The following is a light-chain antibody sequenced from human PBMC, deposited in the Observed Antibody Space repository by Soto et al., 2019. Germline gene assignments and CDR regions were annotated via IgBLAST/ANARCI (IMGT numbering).Light chain of an antibody. Sequence: DIVMTQSPDSLAVSLGARATIDCRSSQTILHSSNNKYFLAWFQQKPGQPPKLLIYWAFNRESGVPDRFSGSGSGTDFTLTISSLQAEDVAIYYCQQYYSTPYTFGQGTKLEI. J-gene: IGKJ2*01. V-gene: IGKV4-1*01. CDR3: QQYYSTPYT. CDR1: QTILHSSNNKYF. CDR2: WAF.